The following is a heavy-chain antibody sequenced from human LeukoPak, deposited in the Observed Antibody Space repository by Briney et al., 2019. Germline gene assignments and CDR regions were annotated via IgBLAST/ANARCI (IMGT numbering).Heavy chain of an antibody. CDR2: IYHSGST. V-gene: IGHV4-4*02. CDR1: GGSISSSNW. J-gene: IGHJ4*02. D-gene: IGHD3-22*01. CDR3: AISSGYAHFFDY. Sequence: SETLSLTCAVSGGSISSSNWWSWVRQPPGKGLEWIGEIYHSGSTNYNPSLKSRVTISVDKSKNQFSLKLSSVTAADTAVYYCAISSGYAHFFDYWGQGTLVTVSS.